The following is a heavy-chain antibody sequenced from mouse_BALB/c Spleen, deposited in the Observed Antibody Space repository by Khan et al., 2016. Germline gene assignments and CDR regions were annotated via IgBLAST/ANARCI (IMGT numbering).Heavy chain of an antibody. CDR3: ARTARIKY. CDR1: GYSITSGYG. V-gene: IGHV3-2*02. Sequence: EVKLLESGPGLVKPSQSLSLTCTVTGYSITSGYGWNWIRQFPGNKLELMGSISYSGSTHYHPSLKSRISITRDTSKNQFFPQLNSVPHEATSTYHRARTARIKYWGKGTTLTGAS. J-gene: IGHJ2*01. CDR2: ISYSGST. D-gene: IGHD1-2*01.